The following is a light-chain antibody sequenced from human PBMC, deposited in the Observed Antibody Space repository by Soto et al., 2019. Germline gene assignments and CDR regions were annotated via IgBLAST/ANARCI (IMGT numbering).Light chain of an antibody. CDR1: QGISSW. Sequence: DIQMTQSPSSVSASLVYRFTITCLASQGISSWLAWYQQKPEKAPKLVIYDASSLQSGVPSRFSGSGSGTDFTLTISSLQPEDFATYYCQQSYSTPFTFGPGTKVDIK. J-gene: IGKJ3*01. V-gene: IGKV1-12*01. CDR2: DAS. CDR3: QQSYSTPFT.